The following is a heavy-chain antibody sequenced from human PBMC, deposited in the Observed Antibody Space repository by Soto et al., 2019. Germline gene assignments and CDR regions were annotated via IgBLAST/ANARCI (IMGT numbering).Heavy chain of an antibody. D-gene: IGHD6-13*01. V-gene: IGHV1-18*01. Sequence: SVKVSCKASGYTFTSYGISWVRQAPGQGLEWMGWISAYNGDTNYAQHLQGRVTMTTDTSTSTVYMELRSLRSDDTAVYYCAREYSSRWYRWFNPWGQGTLVTVSS. CDR3: AREYSSRWYRWFNP. J-gene: IGHJ5*02. CDR2: ISAYNGDT. CDR1: GYTFTSYG.